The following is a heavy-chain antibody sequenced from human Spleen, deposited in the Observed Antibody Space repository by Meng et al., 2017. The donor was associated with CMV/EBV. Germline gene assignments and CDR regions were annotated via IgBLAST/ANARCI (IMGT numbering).Heavy chain of an antibody. Sequence: YAMSWVRQAPGKGLGWVSVIYGNSRGTYYSDSVKGRFTISRDNSKNTLYLHMNSLRAEDTAVYYCAKDASSYYDRSGHYYAHWYFDLWGRGTLVTVSS. D-gene: IGHD3-22*01. J-gene: IGHJ2*01. CDR1: YA. CDR3: AKDASSYYDRSGHYYAHWYFDL. CDR2: IYGNSRGT. V-gene: IGHV3-23*03.